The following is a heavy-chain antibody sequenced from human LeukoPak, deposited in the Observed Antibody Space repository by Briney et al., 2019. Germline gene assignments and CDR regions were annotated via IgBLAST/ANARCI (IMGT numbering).Heavy chain of an antibody. CDR2: ISGSGGSA. CDR3: AKPVAGTGYFDY. CDR1: GFTFSSYA. D-gene: IGHD6-19*01. V-gene: IGHV3-23*01. J-gene: IGHJ4*02. Sequence: GGSLRLSCAVSGFTFSSYAMSWVRQAPGKGLGWVSTISGSGGSAYYADSVKGRFTISRDNSKNTLYLQMNSLRAEDTAVYYCAKPVAGTGYFDYWGQGTLVTVSS.